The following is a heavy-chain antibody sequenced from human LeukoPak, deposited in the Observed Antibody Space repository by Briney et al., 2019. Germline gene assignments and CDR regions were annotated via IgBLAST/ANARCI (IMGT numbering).Heavy chain of an antibody. CDR2: VYYSGSI. J-gene: IGHJ5*01. CDR1: GGSITAGNHH. CDR3: ARLNPGYVTAPHDS. Sequence: SETLSLTCTVSGGSITAGNHHWGWIRHPPGKGLEWIGSVYYSGSIFSDTSHKSRVTISGDTSKNQFSLSLSSVTAADRAVYYCARLNPGYVTAPHDSWGQGMLVTVSS. D-gene: IGHD3-16*01. V-gene: IGHV4-39*01.